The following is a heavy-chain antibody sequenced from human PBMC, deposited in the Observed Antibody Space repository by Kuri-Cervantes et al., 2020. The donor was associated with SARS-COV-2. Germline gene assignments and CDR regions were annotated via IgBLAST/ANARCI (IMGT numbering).Heavy chain of an antibody. V-gene: IGHV3-13*01. Sequence: GESLKISCAASGFTFSSYAMSWVRQAPGKGLEWVSAIGTAGDTYYPGSVKGRFTISRENAKNSLYLQMNSLRAEDTAVYYCARESYYYGMDVWGQGTTVTVSS. CDR2: IGTAGDT. J-gene: IGHJ6*02. CDR1: GFTFSSYA. CDR3: ARESYYYGMDV.